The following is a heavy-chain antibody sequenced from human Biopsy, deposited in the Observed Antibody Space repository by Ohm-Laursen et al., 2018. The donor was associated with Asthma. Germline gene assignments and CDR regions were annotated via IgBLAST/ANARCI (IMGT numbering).Heavy chain of an antibody. V-gene: IGHV3-30*01. D-gene: IGHD4-23*01. J-gene: IGHJ3*02. CDR1: GLSFSNFA. CDR3: ARGNHHLDYGGNSGAFDI. CDR2: ISKDASTQ. Sequence: SLRLSCAAFGLSFSNFAIHGVGAAPGKGIEWVGVISKDASTQDYADSVKGRFTMARDNSKNTLYLQMNSLRAEDTAVYYCARGNHHLDYGGNSGAFDIWGQGTMVTVSS.